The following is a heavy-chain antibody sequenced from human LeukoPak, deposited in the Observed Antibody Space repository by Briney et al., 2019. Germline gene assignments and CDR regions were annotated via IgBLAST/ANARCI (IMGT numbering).Heavy chain of an antibody. CDR3: VRTYYYDSSGYF. V-gene: IGHV3-33*01. CDR1: GFTFSSYV. CDR2: IWYDGSNK. J-gene: IGHJ4*02. Sequence: GRSLRLSCAASGFTFSSYVMHWVRQAPGKGLEWVAVIWYDGSNKYYADSVKGRFTISRDNSKNSLFLQMNSLRAEDTAVYYCVRTYYYDSSGYFWGQGTLVTVSS. D-gene: IGHD3-22*01.